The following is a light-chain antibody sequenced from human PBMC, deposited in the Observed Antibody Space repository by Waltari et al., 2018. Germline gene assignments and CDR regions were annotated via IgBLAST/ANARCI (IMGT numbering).Light chain of an antibody. Sequence: QSVLPQPPSVSGTPGQRVTISCSGSASNIGNNLVNWYQQFPGKAPKLLIYRCDQRPSGSPYRVSGSKSGTSASLAISGRQSEDEADYYCAAWDDSLNGRWVFGGGTKVTVL. J-gene: IGLJ3*02. V-gene: IGLV1-44*01. CDR1: ASNIGNNL. CDR3: AAWDDSLNGRWV. CDR2: RCD.